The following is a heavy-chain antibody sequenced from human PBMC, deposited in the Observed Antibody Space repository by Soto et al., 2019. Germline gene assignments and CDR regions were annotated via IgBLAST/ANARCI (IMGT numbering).Heavy chain of an antibody. J-gene: IGHJ6*02. CDR3: ARLGIAAAEGGYGMDV. CDR2: INHSGST. CDR1: GGSISSGGYS. D-gene: IGHD6-13*01. V-gene: IGHV4-34*01. Sequence: TSETLSLTCAVSGGSISSGGYSWSWIRQPPGKGLEWIGEINHSGSTNYNPSLKSRVTISVDTSKNQFSLKLSSVTAADTAVYYCARLGIAAAEGGYGMDVWGQGTTVTVSS.